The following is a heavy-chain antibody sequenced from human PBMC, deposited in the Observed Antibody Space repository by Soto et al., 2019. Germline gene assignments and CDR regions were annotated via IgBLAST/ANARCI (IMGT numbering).Heavy chain of an antibody. J-gene: IGHJ6*02. CDR1: GGSIRRYT. CDR3: ARDLWGYCGTDCYPLDV. V-gene: IGHV4-59*01. D-gene: IGHD2-21*02. Sequence: SDTLSLTCTVFGGSIRRYTWSWIPKPPGKGLEWIGYMYNTGRTVYNPSFKSRVTISVDTSKNQFSLQLDPVTAADTAVYYCARDLWGYCGTDCYPLDVWGQGTTVT. CDR2: MYNTGRT.